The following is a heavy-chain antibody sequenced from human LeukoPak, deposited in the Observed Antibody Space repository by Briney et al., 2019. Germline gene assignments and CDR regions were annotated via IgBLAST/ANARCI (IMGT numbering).Heavy chain of an antibody. CDR2: IYSGGST. CDR3: ARGQQQLVEFDY. Sequence: GGSLRLSCAASGFTVSSNYMSWVRQAPGKGLEWVSVIYSGGSTYYADSVKGRFTISRDNSKNTLYLQMNSLRAEDTAVYYCARGQQQLVEFDYWGQGTLVTVSS. CDR1: GFTVSSNY. J-gene: IGHJ4*02. V-gene: IGHV3-66*01. D-gene: IGHD6-13*01.